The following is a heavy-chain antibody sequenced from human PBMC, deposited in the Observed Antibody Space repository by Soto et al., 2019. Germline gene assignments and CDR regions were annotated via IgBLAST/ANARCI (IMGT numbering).Heavy chain of an antibody. CDR3: AKGLRFMEH. D-gene: IGHD1-1*01. J-gene: IGHJ1*01. CDR2: ISNDGMNT. Sequence: QVHLVESGGGVVQPGRSLRLSCVASGFTFSSYALHWVRQAPGKGLEWVALISNDGMNTFYADSVKGRMTVSRVKAEKTMFLQMNILTPEDTAVYYCAKGLRFMEHWGQGTVVTVSS. CDR1: GFTFSSYA. V-gene: IGHV3-30-3*02.